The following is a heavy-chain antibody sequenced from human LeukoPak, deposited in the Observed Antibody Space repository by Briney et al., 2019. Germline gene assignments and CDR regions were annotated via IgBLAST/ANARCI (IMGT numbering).Heavy chain of an antibody. J-gene: IGHJ5*02. Sequence: SETLSLTCAVYGGSFSGYYWSWIRQPPGKGLEWIGYIYYSGSTNYNPSLKSRVTIAVDTSKTQFSLKLRSVTAADTAVYYCASLXAAXGYWWFDPWGQGTLVTVSS. CDR1: GGSFSGYY. CDR2: IYYSGST. D-gene: IGHD2-15*01. CDR3: ASLXAAXGYWWFDP. V-gene: IGHV4-59*01.